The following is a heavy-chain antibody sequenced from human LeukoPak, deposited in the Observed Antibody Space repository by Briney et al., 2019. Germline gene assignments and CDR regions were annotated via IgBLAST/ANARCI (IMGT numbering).Heavy chain of an antibody. CDR2: ISSSGSTI. Sequence: GGSLRLSCAASGFTFSSYEMNWVRQAPGKGLEWVSYISSSGSTIYYADSVKGRLTISRDNAKNSLYLQMNSLRAEDTAVYYCARDRYCSSTSCSSDAFDIWGQGTMVTVSS. CDR3: ARDRYCSSTSCSSDAFDI. V-gene: IGHV3-48*03. D-gene: IGHD2-2*01. CDR1: GFTFSSYE. J-gene: IGHJ3*02.